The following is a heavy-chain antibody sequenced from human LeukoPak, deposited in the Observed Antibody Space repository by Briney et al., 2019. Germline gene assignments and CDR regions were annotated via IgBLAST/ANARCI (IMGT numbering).Heavy chain of an antibody. CDR2: ISSSSSSI. CDR3: AGACGWGKWIDP. D-gene: IGHD3-16*01. CDR1: GFTLRTFS. Sequence: GGSLRLSCAASGFTLRTFSIDWVRQAPGKGLEWVSSISSSSSSISYADSVKGRFTISRDNAKNSLYLQMNSLRAEDTAVYYCAGACGWGKWIDPWGQGTLVTVSS. V-gene: IGHV3-21*01. J-gene: IGHJ5*02.